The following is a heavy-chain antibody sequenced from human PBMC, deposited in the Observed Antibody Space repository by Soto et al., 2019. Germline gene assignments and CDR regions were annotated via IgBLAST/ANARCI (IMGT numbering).Heavy chain of an antibody. Sequence: QVQLVQSGAEVEKPGASVKVSCKAAGYSFTAFYIHWVRQARGQGFEWLGWINPNSGGTYYSQKFRARVPLTRDTSISTAYMELTGLSSDDTAVYYCARANSIRPYFYNMDVWGQGTTVTVSS. V-gene: IGHV1-2*02. D-gene: IGHD2-21*01. CDR1: GYSFTAFY. J-gene: IGHJ6*03. CDR3: ARANSIRPYFYNMDV. CDR2: INPNSGGT.